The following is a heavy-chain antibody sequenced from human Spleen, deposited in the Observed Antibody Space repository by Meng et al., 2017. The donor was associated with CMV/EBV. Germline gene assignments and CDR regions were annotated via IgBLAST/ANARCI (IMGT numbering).Heavy chain of an antibody. CDR2: IIPILGIA. Sequence: FSSYTISWVRQDPGQGHEWMGRIIPILGIANYAQKFQGRVTITADKSTSTAYMELSSLRSEDTAVYYCARDLDYDILTGYFESNWFDPWGQGTLVTVSS. D-gene: IGHD3-9*01. J-gene: IGHJ5*02. CDR1: FSSYT. V-gene: IGHV1-69*04. CDR3: ARDLDYDILTGYFESNWFDP.